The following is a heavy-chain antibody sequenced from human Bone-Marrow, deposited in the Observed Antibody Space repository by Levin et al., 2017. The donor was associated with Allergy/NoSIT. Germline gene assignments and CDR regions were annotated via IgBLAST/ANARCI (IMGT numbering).Heavy chain of an antibody. D-gene: IGHD6-19*01. J-gene: IGHJ4*02. Sequence: GGSLRLSCAASGFNFGTYAMNWVRQPPGKGLEWVAGVGNSGGNMYYADSVTGRFTISRDGSRDTVFLQMNNLRVEDTAVYYCAKSGARIAVAGRYYFDSWGQGALVTVAS. CDR2: VGNSGGNM. CDR3: AKSGARIAVAGRYYFDS. CDR1: GFNFGTYA. V-gene: IGHV3-23*01.